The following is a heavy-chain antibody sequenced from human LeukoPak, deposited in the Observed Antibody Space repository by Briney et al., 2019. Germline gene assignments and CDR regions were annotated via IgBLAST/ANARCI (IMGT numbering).Heavy chain of an antibody. J-gene: IGHJ5*02. D-gene: IGHD6-13*01. V-gene: IGHV4-34*01. Sequence: SETLSLTCAVYGGSFSGYYRSWIRQPPGKGLEWIGEINHSGSTNYNPSLKSRVTISVDTSKNQFSLKLSSVTAADTAVYYCARGEDEAAAVWFDPWGQGTLVTVSS. CDR3: ARGEDEAAAVWFDP. CDR2: INHSGST. CDR1: GGSFSGYY.